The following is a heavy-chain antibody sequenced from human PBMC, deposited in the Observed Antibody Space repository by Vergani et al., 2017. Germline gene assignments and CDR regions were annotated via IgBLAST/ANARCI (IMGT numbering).Heavy chain of an antibody. CDR2: IYYSGST. CDR3: ARKMRSYGHFDY. V-gene: IGHV4-59*11. J-gene: IGHJ4*02. D-gene: IGHD5-18*01. Sequence: QVQLQESGPGLVKPSETLSLTCTVSGGSISSHYWSWIRQPPGKGMEWIGYIYYSGSTNYNPSLKSRVTISVDTSKNQFSLKLSSVTAADTAVDYCARKMRSYGHFDYWGQGTLVTVSS. CDR1: GGSISSHY.